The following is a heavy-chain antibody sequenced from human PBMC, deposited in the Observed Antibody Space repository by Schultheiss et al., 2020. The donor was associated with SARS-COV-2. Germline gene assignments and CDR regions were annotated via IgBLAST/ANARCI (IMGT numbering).Heavy chain of an antibody. CDR1: GGSISSGSYY. Sequence: SQTLSLTCTVSGGSISSGSYYWSWIRQPAGKGLEWIGYIHHSGSTNYNPSLKSRVTISVDTSKNQFSLKLSSVTAADTAVYYCARARTYSSSSSWFDPWGQGTLVTVSS. CDR2: IHHSGST. D-gene: IGHD6-6*01. J-gene: IGHJ5*02. CDR3: ARARTYSSSSSWFDP. V-gene: IGHV4-61*10.